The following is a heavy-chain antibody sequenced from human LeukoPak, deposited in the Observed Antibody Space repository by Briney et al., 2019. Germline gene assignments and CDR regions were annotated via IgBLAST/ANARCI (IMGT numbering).Heavy chain of an antibody. Sequence: ASVKVSCKASGYTFTSYDINWVRQATGQGLEWMGWMNPNSGNTGYAQRFQGRVTITRNTSISTAYMELRSLRSDDTAVYYCARDTFAIAAATYFQHWGQGTLVTVSS. J-gene: IGHJ1*01. V-gene: IGHV1-8*03. CDR3: ARDTFAIAAATYFQH. CDR1: GYTFTSYD. CDR2: MNPNSGNT. D-gene: IGHD6-13*01.